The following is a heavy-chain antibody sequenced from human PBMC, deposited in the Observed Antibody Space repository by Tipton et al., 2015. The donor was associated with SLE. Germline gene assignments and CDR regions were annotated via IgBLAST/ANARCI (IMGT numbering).Heavy chain of an antibody. J-gene: IGHJ3*02. Sequence: LRLSCTVSGGSISSGSFYWSWIQQPAGKGLEWIGRFYSSGSTKYNPSLKSRVTISVDTSKNQFSLNLTSVTAADTAVYYCANSRVRGVFMADVFDIWGRGTRVTVSS. CDR3: ANSRVRGVFMADVFDI. D-gene: IGHD3-10*01. CDR2: FYSSGST. V-gene: IGHV4-61*02. CDR1: GGSISSGSFY.